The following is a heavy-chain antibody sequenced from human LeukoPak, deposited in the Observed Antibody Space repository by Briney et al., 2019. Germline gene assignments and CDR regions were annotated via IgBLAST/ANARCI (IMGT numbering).Heavy chain of an antibody. D-gene: IGHD3-10*01. CDR2: IYYSGYT. J-gene: IGHJ6*03. CDR3: ARAVGSGSFQTYYYYMDV. CDR1: GGSISSYY. V-gene: IGHV4-59*01. Sequence: SETLSLTCTVSGGSISSYYWSWIRQPPGKGLEWIGYIYYSGYTNYNPSLKSRVTISVDTSKNQFSLKLSSVTAADTAVYYCARAVGSGSFQTYYYYMDVWGKGTTVTISS.